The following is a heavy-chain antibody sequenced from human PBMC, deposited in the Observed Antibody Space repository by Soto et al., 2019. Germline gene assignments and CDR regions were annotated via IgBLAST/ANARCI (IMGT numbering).Heavy chain of an antibody. J-gene: IGHJ5*02. CDR1: GGSTRNYY. CDR3: VKESGYHYGYFRRFDP. CDR2: IFYSGST. D-gene: IGHD5-18*01. V-gene: IGHV4-59*01. Sequence: LETLSLSCTVSGGSTRNYYWSWIRQLPGRGLEWIGHIFYSGSTNYNPALKSRVTISVDTSKSQFPLKLSSVTAADTAVYYCVKESGYHYGYFRRFDPWGHGTLGTVS.